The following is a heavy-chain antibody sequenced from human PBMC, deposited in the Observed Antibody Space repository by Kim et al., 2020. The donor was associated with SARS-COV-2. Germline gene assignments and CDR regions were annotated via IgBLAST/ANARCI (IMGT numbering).Heavy chain of an antibody. J-gene: IGHJ5*02. CDR1: GGSISSSSYY. CDR2: IYYSGST. D-gene: IGHD3-22*01. CDR3: ARSFNYYDSSGLSFDP. Sequence: SETLSLTCTVSGGSISSSSYYWGWIRQPPGKGLEWIGSIYYSGSTYYNPSLKSRVTISVDTSKNQFSLKLSSVTAADTAVYYCARSFNYYDSSGLSFDPWGQGTLVTVSS. V-gene: IGHV4-39*01.